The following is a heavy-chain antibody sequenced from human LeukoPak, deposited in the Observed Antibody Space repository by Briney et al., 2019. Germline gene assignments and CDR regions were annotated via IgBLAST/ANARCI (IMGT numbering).Heavy chain of an antibody. Sequence: SETLSLTCAVSGGSISSGGYSWSWIRQPPGKGLEWIGYIYHSGSTYYNPSLKSRVTISVDRSKNQFSLKLSSVTAADTAVYYCARGSCTSCYGGSRGWFDPWGQGTLVTVSS. CDR2: IYHSGST. CDR3: ARGSCTSCYGGSRGWFDP. D-gene: IGHD2-2*01. V-gene: IGHV4-30-2*01. J-gene: IGHJ5*02. CDR1: GGSISSGGYS.